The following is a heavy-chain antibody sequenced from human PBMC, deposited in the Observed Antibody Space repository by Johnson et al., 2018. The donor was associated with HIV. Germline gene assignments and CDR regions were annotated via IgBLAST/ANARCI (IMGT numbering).Heavy chain of an antibody. D-gene: IGHD3-9*01. CDR3: ARGGYYDILTGYYALAAFDI. V-gene: IGHV3-72*01. Sequence: EVQLVESGGGLVQPGGSLRLSCAASGFTFSDHYMDWVRQAPGKGLEWVGRTRNKANSYTTEYAASVQGRFTISRDDSKNSLYLQMNSLKTEDTAVYYCARGGYYDILTGYYALAAFDIWGQGTMVTVSS. CDR2: TRNKANSYTT. J-gene: IGHJ3*02. CDR1: GFTFSDHY.